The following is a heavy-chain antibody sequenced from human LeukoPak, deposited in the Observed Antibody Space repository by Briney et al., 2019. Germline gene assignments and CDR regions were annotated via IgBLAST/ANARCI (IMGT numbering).Heavy chain of an antibody. CDR2: MYHSGST. J-gene: IGHJ4*02. V-gene: IGHV4-38-2*02. CDR1: GYSLSSGYC. D-gene: IGHD1-26*01. Sequence: SETLSLTCTVSGYSLSSGYCWGWIRQPPGKGLEWIGSMYHSGSTYYNPSLKSRVTISVDTSKNHFSLKLSSVTASDTALYHCARDGGIVGAANPYFDYWGQGTLVTVSS. CDR3: ARDGGIVGAANPYFDY.